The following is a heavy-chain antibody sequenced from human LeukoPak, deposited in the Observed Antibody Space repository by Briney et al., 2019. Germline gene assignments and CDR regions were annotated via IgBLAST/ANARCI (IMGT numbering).Heavy chain of an antibody. V-gene: IGHV1-2*02. CDR2: INPNSGGT. CDR1: GYTFTSYA. J-gene: IGHJ4*02. Sequence: GASVKVSCKASGYTFTSYAINWVRQAPGQGLEWMGWINPNSGGTNYAQKFQGRVTMTRDTSISTAYMELSRLRSDDTAVYYCALLGGITMVRGVIFDYWGQGTLVTVSS. CDR3: ALLGGITMVRGVIFDY. D-gene: IGHD3-10*01.